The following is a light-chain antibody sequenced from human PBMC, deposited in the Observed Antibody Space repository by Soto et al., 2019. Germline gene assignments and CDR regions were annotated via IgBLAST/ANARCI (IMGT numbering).Light chain of an antibody. CDR1: QTIDNY. V-gene: IGKV1-39*01. CDR2: GAS. Sequence: DMQMTQSPSSLSASVGDRVTITCRPSQTIDNYLNWYQHKPGKAPKLLIYGASTLQSGVSSRFTGSASGTDFTLTIDNLQAEDFATYYCQQTYTFPFAFGQGTKLEI. CDR3: QQTYTFPFA. J-gene: IGKJ2*01.